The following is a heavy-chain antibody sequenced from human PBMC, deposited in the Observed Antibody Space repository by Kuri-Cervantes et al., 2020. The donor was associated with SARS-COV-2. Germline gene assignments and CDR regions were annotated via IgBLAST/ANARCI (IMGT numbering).Heavy chain of an antibody. D-gene: IGHD1-1*01. CDR3: AREGDDGGSDY. J-gene: IGHJ4*02. V-gene: IGHV4-38-2*02. CDR1: GYSISSGYY. Sequence: SETLSLTCAVSGYSISSGYYWGWIRQPPGKGLEWIGSIYHSGSTYYNPSLKSRVTISVDTSKNQFSLKLSSVTAADTAVYYCAREGDDGGSDYWGQGTLVTISS. CDR2: IYHSGST.